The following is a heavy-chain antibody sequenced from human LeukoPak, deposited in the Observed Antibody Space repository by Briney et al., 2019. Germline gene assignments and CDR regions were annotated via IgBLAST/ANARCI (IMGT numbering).Heavy chain of an antibody. CDR2: ISSSSSYI. V-gene: IGHV3-21*01. CDR3: ASPEYSYGFNDAFDI. CDR1: GFTLSSYS. D-gene: IGHD5-18*01. Sequence: PGRSLRLSXAASGFTLSSYSMNWVRQAPGKGLEWVSSISSSSSYIYYADSVKGRFTISRDNAKNSLYLQMNSLRAEDTAVYYCASPEYSYGFNDAFDIWGQGTMVTVSS. J-gene: IGHJ3*02.